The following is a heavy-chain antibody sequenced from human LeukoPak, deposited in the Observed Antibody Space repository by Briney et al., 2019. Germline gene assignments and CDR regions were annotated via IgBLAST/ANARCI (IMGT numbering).Heavy chain of an antibody. CDR2: IYHSGST. V-gene: IGHV4-38-2*02. CDR3: ARDGRAGSLFAY. J-gene: IGHJ4*02. CDR1: GYSISSNYY. Sequence: PSETPSLTCTVSGYSISSNYYWGWIRQPPGKGLEWIGSIYHSGSTYYNPSLKSRVTISVDTSKNQFSLKLSSVTAADTAIYYCARDGRAGSLFAYWGQGTLFTVSS. D-gene: IGHD6-19*01.